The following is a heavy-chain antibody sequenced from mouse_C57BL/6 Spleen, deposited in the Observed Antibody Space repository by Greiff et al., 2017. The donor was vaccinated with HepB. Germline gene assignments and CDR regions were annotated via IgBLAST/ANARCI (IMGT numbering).Heavy chain of an antibody. CDR2: IDPSDSYT. V-gene: IGHV1-69*01. CDR1: GYTFTSYW. J-gene: IGHJ2*01. D-gene: IGHD1-1*01. Sequence: VQLQQPGAELVMPGASVKLSCKASGYTFTSYWMHWVKQRPGQGLEWIGEIDPSDSYTNYNQKFKGKSTLTVDKSSSTAYMLLSSLTSEDSAVYYCAREYYGSRRDYFDYWGQGTTLTVSS. CDR3: AREYYGSRRDYFDY.